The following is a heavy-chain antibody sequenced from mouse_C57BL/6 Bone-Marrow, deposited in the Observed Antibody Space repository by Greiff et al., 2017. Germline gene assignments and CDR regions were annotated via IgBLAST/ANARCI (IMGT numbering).Heavy chain of an antibody. J-gene: IGHJ2*01. CDR1: GYAFTNYL. Sequence: QVQLQQSGAELVRPGTSVKVSCKASGYAFTNYLIEWVKQRPGQGLEWIGVINPGSGGTNYNEKFKGKATLTADESSSTAYMQLSSLTSEDSAVYFCARGGYYGSSFTGDYWGQGTTLTVSS. V-gene: IGHV1-54*01. CDR3: ARGGYYGSSFTGDY. D-gene: IGHD1-1*01. CDR2: INPGSGGT.